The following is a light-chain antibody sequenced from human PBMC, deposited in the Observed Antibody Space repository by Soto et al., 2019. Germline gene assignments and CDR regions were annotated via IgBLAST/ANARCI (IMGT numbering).Light chain of an antibody. CDR3: QQFNNYPIT. V-gene: IGKV1D-13*01. CDR1: QGISSA. CDR2: DAS. J-gene: IGKJ5*01. Sequence: ALQLTQSPSSLSASVGDRVTITCRASQGISSALAWYQQKPGKAPKLLIYDASSLESGVPSRFSGSGSGTDFTLTISSLQPEDFATYYCQQFNNYPITFGPWTRLEIK.